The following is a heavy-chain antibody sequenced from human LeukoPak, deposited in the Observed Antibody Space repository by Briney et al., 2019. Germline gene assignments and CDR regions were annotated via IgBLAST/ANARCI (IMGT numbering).Heavy chain of an antibody. J-gene: IGHJ4*02. D-gene: IGHD3-22*01. V-gene: IGHV3-23*01. Sequence: SGGSLRLSCAASGFTFSSYAMSWVRQAPGQGLQWVSSISDIGGTFYADSVKGRFTISRDNSKNTVYLQMNSLRAEDTAIYYCARDRLGDYDHSGYYDKWGQGTLVTVSS. CDR3: ARDRLGDYDHSGYYDK. CDR2: ISDIGGT. CDR1: GFTFSSYA.